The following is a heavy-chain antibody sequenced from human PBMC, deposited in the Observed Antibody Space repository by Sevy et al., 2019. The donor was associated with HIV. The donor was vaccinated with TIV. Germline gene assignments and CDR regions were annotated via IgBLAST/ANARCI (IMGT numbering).Heavy chain of an antibody. V-gene: IGHV4-59*01. D-gene: IGHD3-22*01. Sequence: SETLSLTCIVSGGSISDYYWSWIRQPPGKGPEWIGYIYYSGSTKYNPSLKSRVTISVDTSKNQFSLKLSSVTAADTAVYYCARVSYDSSGYCPTDYGMDVWGQGTTVTVSS. CDR2: IYYSGST. CDR1: GGSISDYY. J-gene: IGHJ6*02. CDR3: ARVSYDSSGYCPTDYGMDV.